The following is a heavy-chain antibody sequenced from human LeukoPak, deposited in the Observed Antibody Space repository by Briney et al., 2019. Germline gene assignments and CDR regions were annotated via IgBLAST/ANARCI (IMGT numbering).Heavy chain of an antibody. CDR3: VRDRRYYGSTNCVGLFDD. CDR2: IKQDGSVK. CDR1: GFTFTSYW. J-gene: IGHJ4*02. Sequence: GGSLRLSCAASGFTFTSYWMTWVRQAPGKGLEWVANIKQDGSVKYYVDSVKGRFTISRDDAKNSLYLQMNSLRAEDTALYYCVRDRRYYGSTNCVGLFDDWGQGTLVTVSS. V-gene: IGHV3-7*01. D-gene: IGHD2-2*01.